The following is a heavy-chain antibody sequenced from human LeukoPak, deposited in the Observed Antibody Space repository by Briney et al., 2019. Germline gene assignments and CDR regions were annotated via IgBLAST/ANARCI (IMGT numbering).Heavy chain of an antibody. D-gene: IGHD2-15*01. V-gene: IGHV1-8*01. Sequence: ASVKVSCKASGYTFTSYDINWVRQATGQGLEWMGWMNPNSGNKGYAQKFQGRVTMTRNTSISTAYMELSSLRSEDTAVYYCARGLWGGYCSGGSCLGFDPWGQGTLVTVSS. CDR3: ARGLWGGYCSGGSCLGFDP. CDR2: MNPNSGNK. CDR1: GYTFTSYD. J-gene: IGHJ5*02.